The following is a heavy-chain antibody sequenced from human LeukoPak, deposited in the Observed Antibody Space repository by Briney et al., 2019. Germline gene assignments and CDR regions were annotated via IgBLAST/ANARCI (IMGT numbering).Heavy chain of an antibody. Sequence: ASVKVSCKASGYTFTGYYMHWARQAPGQGVEWMGWINPNSGGTNYAQKFQGRVTMTRDTSISTAYMELRRLRSDDTAVYYCARTFSHMRGCSSTSCYGGDYWGQGTLVTVSS. J-gene: IGHJ4*02. CDR1: GYTFTGYY. D-gene: IGHD2-2*01. CDR3: ARTFSHMRGCSSTSCYGGDY. V-gene: IGHV1-2*02. CDR2: INPNSGGT.